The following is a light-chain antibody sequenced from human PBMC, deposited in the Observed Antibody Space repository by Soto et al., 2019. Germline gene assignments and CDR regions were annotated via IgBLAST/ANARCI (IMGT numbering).Light chain of an antibody. J-gene: IGLJ1*01. Sequence: QSALTQPASVSGSPGQSVTISCTGASSDVGGNDYVSWYQQHPGKAPKLILYEVNNRPSGVSNHFSGSKSGNTASLIISGLQADAEADYYCSSYSTTSTLVFGSGTKVTVL. CDR1: SSDVGGNDY. V-gene: IGLV2-14*01. CDR2: EVN. CDR3: SSYSTTSTLV.